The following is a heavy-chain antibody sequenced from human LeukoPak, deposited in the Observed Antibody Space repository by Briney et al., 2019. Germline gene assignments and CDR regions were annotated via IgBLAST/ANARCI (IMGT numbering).Heavy chain of an antibody. CDR3: AREYYDFWSGYYTYYYYGMDV. Sequence: GGSLRLSRAASGFTFSSYAMHWVRQAPGKGLEWVAVISYDGSDKYYADSVKGRFTISRDNSKNTLYLQMNSLRAEDTAVYYCAREYYDFWSGYYTYYYYGMDVWGQGTTVTVSS. J-gene: IGHJ6*02. V-gene: IGHV3-30-3*01. CDR1: GFTFSSYA. D-gene: IGHD3-3*01. CDR2: ISYDGSDK.